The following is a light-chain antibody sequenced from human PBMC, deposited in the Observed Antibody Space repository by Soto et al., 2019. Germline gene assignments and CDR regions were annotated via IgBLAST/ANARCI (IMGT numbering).Light chain of an antibody. CDR2: GAS. Sequence: DIQMTQSPSSLSASVGDRVTITCRASQTISSKLIWYQQKAGKAPQVLIYGASTLQSGVPSRFSGSGSGTDFTLTISSLQPEDFATYYCQQSYSTPWTFGQGTKVDIK. CDR3: QQSYSTPWT. J-gene: IGKJ1*01. CDR1: QTISSK. V-gene: IGKV1-39*01.